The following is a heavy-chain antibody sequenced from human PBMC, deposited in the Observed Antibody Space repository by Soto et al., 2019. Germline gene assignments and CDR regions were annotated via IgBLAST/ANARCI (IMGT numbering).Heavy chain of an antibody. J-gene: IGHJ6*02. D-gene: IGHD3-3*01. V-gene: IGHV1-46*01. CDR3: ARAGRKFGVVTYYYYYGMDV. Sequence: QVQLVQSGAEVKKPGASVNVSCKASGYTFTNYYMHWVRQAPGLGLEWMGIINPSDGSTTYAQKFQGRLTMTRDTSTTTVSLELVSLRSEDTAVYYCARAGRKFGVVTYYYYYGMDVWGQGTTVTVSS. CDR1: GYTFTNYY. CDR2: INPSDGST.